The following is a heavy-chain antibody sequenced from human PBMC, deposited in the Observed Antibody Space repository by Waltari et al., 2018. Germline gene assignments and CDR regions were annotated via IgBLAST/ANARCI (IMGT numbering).Heavy chain of an antibody. J-gene: IGHJ5*02. CDR3: AKDKAAIVYWFDP. CDR1: GFTFSSYA. V-gene: IGHV3-23*01. D-gene: IGHD2-2*01. Sequence: EVQLLESGGGLVQPGGSLRLSCAASGFTFSSYAMSWVRQAPGKGLGVVSAIRGSGDATYYADSVKVRFTMSRDNSNNRLYLQMNSLRAEDTAIYYCAKDKAAIVYWFDPWGQGTLVTVSS. CDR2: IRGSGDAT.